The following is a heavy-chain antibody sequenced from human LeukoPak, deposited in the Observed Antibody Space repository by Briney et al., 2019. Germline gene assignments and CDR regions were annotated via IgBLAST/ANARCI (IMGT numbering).Heavy chain of an antibody. CDR2: FDPNTGAT. D-gene: IGHD3-10*01. CDR3: AGYTVVRGLTLSAFDI. CDR1: GDTLTGYY. J-gene: IGHJ3*02. Sequence: ASVKVSCKASGDTLTGYYIHWVRQAPRQGLEWMGCFDPNTGATLYAQKFQGRVTMARDTSIDTDFLELRSLISDDTALYYCAGYTVVRGLTLSAFDIWGQGTM. V-gene: IGHV1-2*02.